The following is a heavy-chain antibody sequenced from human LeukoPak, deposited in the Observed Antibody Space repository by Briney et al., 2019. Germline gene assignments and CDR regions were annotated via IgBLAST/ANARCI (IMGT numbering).Heavy chain of an antibody. Sequence: ASVKVSCKASGYTFTGYYMHWVRQAPGQGLEWMGWINPNSGGTNYAQKFQGRVTITRNTSISTAYMELSSLRSEDTAVYYCARAAGTYYYDSSGSPYYYYYYMDVWGKGTTVTVSS. J-gene: IGHJ6*03. D-gene: IGHD3-22*01. CDR1: GYTFTGYY. V-gene: IGHV1-2*02. CDR3: ARAAGTYYYDSSGSPYYYYYYMDV. CDR2: INPNSGGT.